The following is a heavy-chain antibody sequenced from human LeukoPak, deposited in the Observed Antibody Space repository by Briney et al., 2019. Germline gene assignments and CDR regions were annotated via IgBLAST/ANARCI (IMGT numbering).Heavy chain of an antibody. J-gene: IGHJ4*02. V-gene: IGHV3-74*01. CDR3: AREGGGSYTQVGYFDY. Sequence: GGSLRLSCAASGFTFSDFWMYWVRQAPGKGLVWISNINEHGTTAYADSVKGRFTISRDNAKNILYLQMNSLRAEDTAVYYCAREGGGSYTQVGYFDYWGQGTLVTVSS. CDR2: INEHGTT. CDR1: GFTFSDFW. D-gene: IGHD1-26*01.